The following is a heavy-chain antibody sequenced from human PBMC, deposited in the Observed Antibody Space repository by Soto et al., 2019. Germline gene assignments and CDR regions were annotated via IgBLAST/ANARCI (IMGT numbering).Heavy chain of an antibody. CDR1: GFTFSSDA. J-gene: IGHJ6*01. CDR3: ARYIPGVRYYGIDV. V-gene: IGHV3-23*01. D-gene: IGHD2-2*01. CDR2: IGESGTPT. Sequence: EVQLLESGGGLVQPGGSLRLSCAASGFTFSSDAMKWVRQAPGQGLEWVSLIGESGTPTYYADSVKVRFNISRDNSGNTLVLEMYRLSAECTAVYYCARYIPGVRYYGIDVWGQGTTVTVSS.